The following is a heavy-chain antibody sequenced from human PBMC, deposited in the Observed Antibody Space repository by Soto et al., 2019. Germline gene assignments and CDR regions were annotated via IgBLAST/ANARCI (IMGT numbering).Heavy chain of an antibody. D-gene: IGHD3-3*01. CDR2: IYYSGST. V-gene: IGHV4-59*08. CDR1: GGSISSYY. J-gene: IGHJ4*02. Sequence: PSETLSLTCTVAGGSISSYYWSWIRQPPGKGLEWIGYIYYSGSTNYNPSLKSRVTISVDTSKNQFSLKLSSVTAADTAVYYCASARLRFLQPDYWGQGTLVTVSS. CDR3: ASARLRFLQPDY.